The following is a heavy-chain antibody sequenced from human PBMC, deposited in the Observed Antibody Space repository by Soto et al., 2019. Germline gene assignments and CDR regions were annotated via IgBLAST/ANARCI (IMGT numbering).Heavy chain of an antibody. Sequence: QVQLVRSGAEVKKPGSSVKVSCKASGGTFSSYAISWVRQAPGQGLEWMGGIIPIFGTANYAQKFQGRVTITADESTSTAYMELSSLRSEDTAVYYCAREIGTTRDYYYGMDVWGQGTTVTVSS. CDR3: AREIGTTRDYYYGMDV. CDR1: GGTFSSYA. V-gene: IGHV1-69*12. CDR2: IIPIFGTA. J-gene: IGHJ6*02. D-gene: IGHD1-7*01.